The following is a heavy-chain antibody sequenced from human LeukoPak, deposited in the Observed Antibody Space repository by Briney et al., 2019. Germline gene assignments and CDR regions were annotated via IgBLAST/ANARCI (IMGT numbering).Heavy chain of an antibody. V-gene: IGHV3-20*04. D-gene: IGHD3-10*01. CDR2: INWNGATT. J-gene: IGHJ4*02. CDR3: ARTRVLYGSGSYDY. CDR1: GFRFDDYA. Sequence: PGGSLRLSCAASGFRFDDYAMTWVHQAPGKGLEWVTGINWNGATTGYADSVRGRFTISRDNAKNSLYLQMNSLRAEDTALYYCARTRVLYGSGSYDYWGQGTLVTVSS.